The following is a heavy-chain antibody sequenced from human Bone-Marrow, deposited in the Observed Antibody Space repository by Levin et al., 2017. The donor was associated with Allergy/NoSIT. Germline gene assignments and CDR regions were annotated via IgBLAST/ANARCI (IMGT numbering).Heavy chain of an antibody. J-gene: IGHJ2*01. CDR3: AKDRDGSGPPLWYFDL. CDR1: GFTFSSYG. Sequence: GGSLRLSCAASGFTFSSYGMHWVRQAPGKGLEWVAVISYDGSNKYYADSVKGRFTISRDNSKNTLYLQMNSLRAEDTAVYYCAKDRDGSGPPLWYFDLWGRGTLVTVSS. CDR2: ISYDGSNK. D-gene: IGHD3-10*01. V-gene: IGHV3-30*18.